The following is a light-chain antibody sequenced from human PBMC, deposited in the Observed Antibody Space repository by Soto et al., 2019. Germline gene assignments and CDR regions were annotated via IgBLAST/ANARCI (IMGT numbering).Light chain of an antibody. V-gene: IGKV1-27*01. CDR3: QKYNSAPQT. CDR1: QGISNY. Sequence: DIQITQSPSSLSASVGDRVSITCRSSQGISNYLAWYQQKPGKVPKLLIYAASTLQSGVPSRFSGSGSGTDFTLTISSLQPEDVATYYCQKYNSAPQTFGQGTRWIS. CDR2: AAS. J-gene: IGKJ1*01.